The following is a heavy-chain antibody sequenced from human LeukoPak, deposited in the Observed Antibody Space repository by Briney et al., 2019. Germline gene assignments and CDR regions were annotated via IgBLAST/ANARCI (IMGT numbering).Heavy chain of an antibody. J-gene: IGHJ4*03. CDR1: GFPFSRYS. CDR3: TTYFDTTGYFEEAYDT. Sequence: GGSLRLSCALSGFPFSRYSTNWVRQAARNGLESVAYISTDSRTINSGDSAKGRFSISRDNDKSLLYLQMENLRVEDTAVYYCTTYFDTTGYFEEAYDTWGQGTLVTGS. D-gene: IGHD3-22*01. V-gene: IGHV3-48*01. CDR2: ISTDSRTI.